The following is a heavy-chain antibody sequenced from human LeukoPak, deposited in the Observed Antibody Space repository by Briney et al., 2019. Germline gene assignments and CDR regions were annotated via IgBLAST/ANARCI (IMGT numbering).Heavy chain of an antibody. CDR1: GYSISSGYW. Sequence: SETLSLTCTVSGYSISSGYWWGWIRQSPGMGLEWIGSVHHSGSIYYNPSLKSRVTISVDTSKNQFSLKLSSVTAADTAVYYCARVRPGIAATGTWAAPVWGQGTLVTVSS. D-gene: IGHD6-13*01. CDR3: ARVRPGIAATGTWAAPV. CDR2: VHHSGSI. J-gene: IGHJ4*02. V-gene: IGHV4-38-2*02.